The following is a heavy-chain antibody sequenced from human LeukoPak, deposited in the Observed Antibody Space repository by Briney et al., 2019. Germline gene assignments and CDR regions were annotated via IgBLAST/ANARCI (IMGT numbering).Heavy chain of an antibody. D-gene: IGHD3-22*01. CDR2: IYYSGST. J-gene: IGHJ5*02. Sequence: PSQTLSLTCTVSGDSISSGGYYWSWIRQHPGKGLEWIGYIYYSGSTYYNPSLKSRVTISVDTSKNQFSLKLSSVTAADTAVYYCARDNSPYYYDSSGYPTSWGQGTLVTVSS. CDR3: ARDNSPYYYDSSGYPTS. V-gene: IGHV4-31*03. CDR1: GDSISSGGYY.